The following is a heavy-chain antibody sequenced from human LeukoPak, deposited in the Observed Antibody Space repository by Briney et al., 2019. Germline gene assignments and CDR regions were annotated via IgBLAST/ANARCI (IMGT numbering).Heavy chain of an antibody. J-gene: IGHJ4*02. CDR3: ARDRGGSSSYGFDY. D-gene: IGHD6-6*01. Sequence: ASVKVSDKASGYTFTGDYMHWVRQAPGQGLEWMGWINPNSGGTNYAQKFQGWVTMTRDTSISTAYMELSRLRSDDTAVYYCARDRGGSSSYGFDYWGQGTLVTVSS. V-gene: IGHV1-2*04. CDR2: INPNSGGT. CDR1: GYTFTGDY.